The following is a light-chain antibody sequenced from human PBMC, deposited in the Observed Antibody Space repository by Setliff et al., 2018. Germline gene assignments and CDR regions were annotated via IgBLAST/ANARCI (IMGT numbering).Light chain of an antibody. V-gene: IGLV1-44*01. Sequence: QSVLTQPPSASGTPGQRVTISCSGSSSNIGTNTVNWYQPLPGTAPKLLIYNNNQRPSGVPDRFSGSKSGTSASLAVSVLQAEDEADYYCTSYAGSNNYVFGTGTKVTVL. CDR2: NNN. CDR1: SSNIGTNT. J-gene: IGLJ1*01. CDR3: TSYAGSNNYV.